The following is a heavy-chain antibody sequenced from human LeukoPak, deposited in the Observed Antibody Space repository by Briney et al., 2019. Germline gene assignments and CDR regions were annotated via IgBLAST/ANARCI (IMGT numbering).Heavy chain of an antibody. CDR3: ARYGTVFNWFDP. D-gene: IGHD4-17*01. J-gene: IGHJ5*02. CDR1: GGSISSGGYS. CDR2: IYHSGST. V-gene: IGHV4-30-2*01. Sequence: SETLSLTCAVSGGSISSGGYSWSWIRQPPGKGLEWIGYIYHSGSTYYNPSLKSRVTISVDRSKNQFSLKLSSVTAADTAGYYCARYGTVFNWFDPWGQGTLVTVSS.